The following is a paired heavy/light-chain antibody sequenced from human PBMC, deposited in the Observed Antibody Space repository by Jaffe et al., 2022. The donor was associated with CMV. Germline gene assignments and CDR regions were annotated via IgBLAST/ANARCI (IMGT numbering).Heavy chain of an antibody. CDR3: ARDGVYSRDFDAFDI. CDR1: GYTFTDYY. Sequence: QVQLVQSGAEVRNPGASVKVSCKASGYTFTDYYLHWVRQAPGQGFEWMGWISPNSGNTNFAQKFQGRVTMTRDTSISTVYMELSSPRSDDTAVYYCARDGVYSRDFDAFDIWGQGTTVIVSS. J-gene: IGHJ3*02. D-gene: IGHD1-26*01. V-gene: IGHV1-2*02. CDR2: ISPNSGNT.
Light chain of an antibody. V-gene: IGKV4-1*01. CDR1: QSVLYSSKNKNY. J-gene: IGKJ5*01. Sequence: DIVMTQSPDSLAVSLGERATINCKSSQSVLYSSKNKNYLAWYQQKPGQPPRLLIYWASTRESGVPDRFSGSGSDTDFTLTISSLRAEDVAVYYCQQYYERPITFGQGTRLEIK. CDR3: QQYYERPIT. CDR2: WAS.